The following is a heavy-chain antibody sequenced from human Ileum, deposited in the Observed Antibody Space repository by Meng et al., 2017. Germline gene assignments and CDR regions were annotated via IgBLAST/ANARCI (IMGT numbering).Heavy chain of an antibody. V-gene: IGHV4-34*01. Sequence: GGWLSGYDWSWIRQPPGKGLEWIGEINHSGSTNYNPSLKSRVTISVDTSKNQFSLKLSSVTAADTAVYYCARTSGWFYYWGQGTLVTVSS. J-gene: IGHJ4*02. CDR2: INHSGST. CDR1: GGWLSGYD. CDR3: ARTSGWFYY. D-gene: IGHD6-19*01.